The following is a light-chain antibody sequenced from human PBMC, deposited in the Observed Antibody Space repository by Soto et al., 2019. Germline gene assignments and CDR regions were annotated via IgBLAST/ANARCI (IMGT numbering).Light chain of an antibody. Sequence: AIRMTQSPSSFAASTGERVSIACRETQDIGTYLAWYPPIQGKAPKIXIYDASTLQTGVPSLFSGSGAGTDCTRPISYLQSEDFCTDYCQQFYNSPRTFGQGTKVDIK. CDR1: QDIGTY. J-gene: IGKJ1*01. CDR2: DAS. V-gene: IGKV1-8*01. CDR3: QQFYNSPRT.